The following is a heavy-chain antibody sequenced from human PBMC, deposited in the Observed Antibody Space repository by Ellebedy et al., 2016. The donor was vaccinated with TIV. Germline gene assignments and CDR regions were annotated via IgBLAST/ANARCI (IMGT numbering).Heavy chain of an antibody. CDR2: IRSKAYGGTT. CDR3: TRQLYSSSWYSYYYYGMDV. V-gene: IGHV3-49*03. D-gene: IGHD6-13*01. Sequence: GESLKISXTASGFTFGDYAMSWFRQAPGKGLEWVGFIRSKAYGGTTEYAASVKGRFTISRDDSKSIAYLQMNSLKTEDTAVYYCTRQLYSSSWYSYYYYGMDVWGQGTTVTVSS. J-gene: IGHJ6*02. CDR1: GFTFGDYA.